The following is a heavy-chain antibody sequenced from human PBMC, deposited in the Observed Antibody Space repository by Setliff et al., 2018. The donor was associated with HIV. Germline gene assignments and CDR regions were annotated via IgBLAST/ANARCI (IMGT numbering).Heavy chain of an antibody. CDR3: ARAPPINFWSGYYTGPQGWFDS. D-gene: IGHD3-3*01. V-gene: IGHV1-18*01. Sequence: GASVKVSCKASGYNFTIFGITWVRQAPGQGLEWMGWISAYNGNTNYAQKLQGRITLTIGTVTTTAYMDLRSLTSDDTAMYYCARAPPINFWSGYYTGPQGWFDSWGQGSLVTVSS. CDR1: GYNFTIFG. CDR2: ISAYNGNT. J-gene: IGHJ5*01.